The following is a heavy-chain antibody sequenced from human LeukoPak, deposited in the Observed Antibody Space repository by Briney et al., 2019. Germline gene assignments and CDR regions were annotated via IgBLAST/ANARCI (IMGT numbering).Heavy chain of an antibody. Sequence: PGGSLRLSCAASGFIFSNYAITWLRQAPGKGLEWVSEISGSGESTYYGDSVKGRFTISRDNSKNTLYLQMNSLRAGDTAIYYCAREHWDFDYWGQGTLVTVSS. CDR2: ISGSGEST. V-gene: IGHV3-23*01. CDR1: GFIFSNYA. J-gene: IGHJ4*02. D-gene: IGHD7-27*01. CDR3: AREHWDFDY.